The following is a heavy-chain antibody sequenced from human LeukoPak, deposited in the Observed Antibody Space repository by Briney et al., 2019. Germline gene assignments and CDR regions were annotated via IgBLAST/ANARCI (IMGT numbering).Heavy chain of an antibody. V-gene: IGHV4-61*02. D-gene: IGHD3-10*01. CDR1: GGSISSGSYY. CDR3: ARVPLDYYGSGSYDY. J-gene: IGHJ4*02. Sequence: SETLSLTCTVSGGSISSGSYYWSWIRQPAGKGLEWIGRIYTSGSTNYNPSLKSRVTISVDTSKNQFSLKLSSVTAADTAVYYCARVPLDYYGSGSYDYWGQGTLVTVSS. CDR2: IYTSGST.